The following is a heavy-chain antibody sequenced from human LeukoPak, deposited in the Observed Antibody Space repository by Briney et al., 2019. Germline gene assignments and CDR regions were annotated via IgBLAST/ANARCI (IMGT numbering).Heavy chain of an antibody. J-gene: IGHJ4*02. Sequence: GESLKISCKGSGYSFTSYWIGWVRQMPGKGLEWMGIIYPGDSDIRYSPSFQGQVTISADKSINTTYLQWSSLKASDTAIYYCARLVDRGYSRSLGYWGQGPLVTVSS. CDR3: ARLVDRGYSRSLGY. D-gene: IGHD2-15*01. CDR1: GYSFTSYW. V-gene: IGHV5-51*01. CDR2: IYPGDSDI.